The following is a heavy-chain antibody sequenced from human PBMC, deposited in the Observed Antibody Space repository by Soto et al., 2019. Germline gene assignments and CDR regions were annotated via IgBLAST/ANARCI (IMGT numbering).Heavy chain of an antibody. CDR3: ATDRPTMIVVVAPFQH. D-gene: IGHD3-22*01. V-gene: IGHV1-24*01. CDR1: GYTLTELS. CDR2: FDPEDGET. Sequence: ASVKVSFKVSGYTLTELSMHWVRQAPGKGLEWMGGFDPEDGETIYAQKFQGRVTMTEDTSTDTAYMELSSLRSEDTAVYYCATDRPTMIVVVAPFQHWGQGTLVTVSS. J-gene: IGHJ1*01.